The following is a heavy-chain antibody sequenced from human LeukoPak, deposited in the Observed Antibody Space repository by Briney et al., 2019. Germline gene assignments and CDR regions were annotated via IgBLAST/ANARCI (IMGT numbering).Heavy chain of an antibody. D-gene: IGHD3-10*01. Sequence: SETLSLTCAVYGGSFSGYYWSWIRQPPGKGLEWIGEINHSGSTNYNPSLKSRVTISVDTSKNQFSLKLSPVTAADTAVYYCAYTERVTMVRGVISPYDYWGQGTLVTVSS. CDR2: INHSGST. CDR1: GGSFSGYY. CDR3: AYTERVTMVRGVISPYDY. V-gene: IGHV4-34*01. J-gene: IGHJ4*02.